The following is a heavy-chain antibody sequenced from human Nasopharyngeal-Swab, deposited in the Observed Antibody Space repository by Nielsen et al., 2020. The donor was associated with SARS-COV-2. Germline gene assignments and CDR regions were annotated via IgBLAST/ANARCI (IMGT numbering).Heavy chain of an antibody. J-gene: IGHJ5*02. D-gene: IGHD3-10*01. CDR2: IKQDGSEK. V-gene: IGHV3-7*01. Sequence: GESLQLYCAASGFTCSRYGMSWVRQAPGKGLEWVANIKQDGSEKYYVVSVKGRFTISRDNAKNSLYLQMNSLRAEDTAVYYCARDGGYYGSGSYYHLGQGTLVTVSS. CDR1: GFTCSRYG. CDR3: ARDGGYYGSGSYYH.